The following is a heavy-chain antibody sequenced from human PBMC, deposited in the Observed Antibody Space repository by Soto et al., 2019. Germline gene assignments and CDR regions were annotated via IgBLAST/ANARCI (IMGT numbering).Heavy chain of an antibody. V-gene: IGHV3-30-3*01. D-gene: IGHD3-22*01. J-gene: IGHJ4*02. CDR1: GFTFSSYA. Sequence: QVQLVESGGGVVQPGRSLRLSCAASGFTFSSYAMHWVRQAPGKGLEWVAVISYDGSNKYYADSVKGRFTISRDNSKNTLYLQMTSLRAEDTAVYYCARDPSGSSGYYYGWGQGTLVTVSS. CDR2: ISYDGSNK. CDR3: ARDPSGSSGYYYG.